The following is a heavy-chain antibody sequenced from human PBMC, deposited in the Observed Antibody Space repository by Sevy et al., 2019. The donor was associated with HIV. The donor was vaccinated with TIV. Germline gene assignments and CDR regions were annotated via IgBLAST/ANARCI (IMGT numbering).Heavy chain of an antibody. CDR1: GRTFRNYA. Sequence: ASVKVSCKVSGRTFRNYAISWVRQAPGQGLEWMGGFDPENGKTIYAQKLQGRLTMTEDTSTDTAYMELNNLRSDDTAVYYCATDLWFYYGDFRGFWGQGTLVTVSS. V-gene: IGHV1-24*01. CDR2: FDPENGKT. D-gene: IGHD4-17*01. CDR3: ATDLWFYYGDFRGF. J-gene: IGHJ4*02.